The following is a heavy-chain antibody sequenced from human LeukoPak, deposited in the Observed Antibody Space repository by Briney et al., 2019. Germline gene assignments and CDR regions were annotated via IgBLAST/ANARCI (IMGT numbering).Heavy chain of an antibody. V-gene: IGHV3-23*01. CDR2: ISGSGGNT. J-gene: IGHJ4*02. Sequence: PGGSLRLSCAASGFTFSNYAMSWVRQAPGKGLEWVSVISGSGGNTYYADSVKGRFTISRDNSKNTLYLQMNSLRAEDTAVYFCAKEIHDGSGSYSYFEHWGQGTLVTVSS. CDR3: AKEIHDGSGSYSYFEH. CDR1: GFTFSNYA. D-gene: IGHD3-22*01.